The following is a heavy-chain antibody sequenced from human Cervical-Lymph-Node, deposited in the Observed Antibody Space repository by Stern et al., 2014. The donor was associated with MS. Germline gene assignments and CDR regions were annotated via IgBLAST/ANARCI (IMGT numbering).Heavy chain of an antibody. CDR2: ISGNSADI. Sequence: EVQLVESGGDLVQPGGSLRLSCAASGFSFDDYDMHWVRQAPGKGLEWGSRISGNSADIAYADSVKGRFTISRDNGKKSLHLQMDSLRLEDTALYYCAKDTLYSLDGFDLWGQGTLVTVSS. CDR1: GFSFDDYD. CDR3: AKDTLYSLDGFDL. J-gene: IGHJ3*01. V-gene: IGHV3-9*01. D-gene: IGHD3-16*01.